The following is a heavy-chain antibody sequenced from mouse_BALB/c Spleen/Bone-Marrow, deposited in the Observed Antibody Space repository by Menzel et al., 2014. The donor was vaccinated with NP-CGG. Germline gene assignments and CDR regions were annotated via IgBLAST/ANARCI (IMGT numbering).Heavy chain of an antibody. CDR2: ISSGSSTI. CDR3: ARKGALITHYYAMDY. CDR1: GFTFSSFG. J-gene: IGHJ4*01. V-gene: IGHV5-17*02. D-gene: IGHD2-4*01. Sequence: EVKLMESGGGLVQPGGSRKLSCAASGFTFSSFGMHWVRQAPEKGLEWVAYISSGSSTIYYADTVKGRFTISRDNPKNPLFLQMTSLRSEDTAMYYCARKGALITHYYAMDYWGQGTSVTVSS.